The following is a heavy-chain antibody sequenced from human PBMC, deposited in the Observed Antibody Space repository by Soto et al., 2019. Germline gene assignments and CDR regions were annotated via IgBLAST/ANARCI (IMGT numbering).Heavy chain of an antibody. CDR1: GFTFSSYA. D-gene: IGHD6-19*01. CDR2: ISGGGGNT. Sequence: PGGSLRLSCAASGFTFSSYAMSWVRQTPGKGLEWVSGISGGGGNTYYADSVTGRFTISRDNSRNTLYLQMNSLRAADTAIYYCAKDRGAGGRFSGIAVAGIPSWGQGILVTVSS. J-gene: IGHJ5*02. V-gene: IGHV3-23*01. CDR3: AKDRGAGGRFSGIAVAGIPS.